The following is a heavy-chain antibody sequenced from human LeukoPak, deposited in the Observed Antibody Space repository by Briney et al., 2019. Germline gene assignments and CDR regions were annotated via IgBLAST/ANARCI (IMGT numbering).Heavy chain of an antibody. CDR2: TRNKARGYTP. Sequence: QPGGSLRLSCAASGVTLSDHHMDWVRQAPGKGLEWVGRTRNKARGYTPEYAASVKGRFTISRDDSETLVYLQMNSLRTEDTAVYFCARDGAEGDNSAFDIWGHGTVVTVSS. CDR3: ARDGAEGDNSAFDI. V-gene: IGHV3-72*01. CDR1: GVTLSDHH. J-gene: IGHJ3*02. D-gene: IGHD3-22*01.